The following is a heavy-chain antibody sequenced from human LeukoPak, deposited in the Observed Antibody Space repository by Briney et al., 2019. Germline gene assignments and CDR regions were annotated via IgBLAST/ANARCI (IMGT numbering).Heavy chain of an antibody. CDR2: IGTAGDT. CDR1: GFTFSDYD. D-gene: IGHD1-1*01. V-gene: IGHV3-13*01. CDR3: ARVAKERVGGVYYFDY. Sequence: PGGSLRLSCAASGFTFSDYDMHWVRQATGKGLKWVSAIGTAGDTYYTGSVKGRFTISRENAKNSLYLQMNSLRAGDTAVYYCARVAKERVGGVYYFDYWGQGTLVTVSS. J-gene: IGHJ4*02.